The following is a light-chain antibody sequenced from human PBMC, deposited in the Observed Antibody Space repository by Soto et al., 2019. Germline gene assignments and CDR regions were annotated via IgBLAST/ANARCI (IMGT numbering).Light chain of an antibody. CDR3: QQRGTWPT. CDR2: DAS. V-gene: IGKV3-11*01. CDR1: QSVSGY. Sequence: ELVLTQSPATLSLSPGERATLPCTASQSVSGYLAWYQQKPGQAPRLLIYDASSRANGIPARFTGSGSGTDFRLTISSLEPEDFAVYYCQQRGTWPTFGQGTKVDIK. J-gene: IGKJ1*01.